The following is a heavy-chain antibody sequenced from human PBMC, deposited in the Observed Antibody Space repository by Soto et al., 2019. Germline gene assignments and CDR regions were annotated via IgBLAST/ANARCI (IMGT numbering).Heavy chain of an antibody. J-gene: IGHJ5*02. CDR1: GGSIHNHC. CDR3: ARGRILQRRITIFVVVIREPALEYNWFDP. Sequence: SETLSLTCTVSGGSIHNHCWSWVRQPPGKGLEWIGYIYYTGSTNYNPSLKIRLTISVDTSKNQFSLKLSSVTAADTAVYYCARGRILQRRITIFVVVIREPALEYNWFDPWGQGTLVTVSS. CDR2: IYYTGST. V-gene: IGHV4-59*11. D-gene: IGHD3-3*01.